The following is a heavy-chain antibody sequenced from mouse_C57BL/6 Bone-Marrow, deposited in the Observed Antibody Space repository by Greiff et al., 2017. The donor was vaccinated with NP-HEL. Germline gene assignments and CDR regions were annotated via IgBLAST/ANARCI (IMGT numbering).Heavy chain of an antibody. J-gene: IGHJ1*03. D-gene: IGHD1-1*01. CDR3: TRGITTVVDWYFDV. Sequence: EVKLMESGEGLVKPGGSLKLSCAASGFTFSSYAMSWVRQTPEKRLEWVAYISSGGDYIYYADTVKGRFTISRDNARNTLYLQMSSLKSEDTAMYYCTRGITTVVDWYFDVWGTGTTVTVSS. CDR2: ISSGGDYI. V-gene: IGHV5-9-1*02. CDR1: GFTFSSYA.